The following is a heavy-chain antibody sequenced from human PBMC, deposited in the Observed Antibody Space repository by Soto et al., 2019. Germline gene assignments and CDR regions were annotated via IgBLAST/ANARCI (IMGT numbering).Heavy chain of an antibody. CDR1: GFTFSSYL. CDR3: AREPLEYSSSSWYFQH. Sequence: GGSLRLSCAASGFTFSSYLMHWVRQAPGKGLVWVSRINSDGSSTSYADSVKGRFTISRDNAKNTLYLQMNSLRAEDTAVYYCAREPLEYSSSSWYFQHWGQGTLVTVSS. J-gene: IGHJ1*01. V-gene: IGHV3-74*01. CDR2: INSDGSST. D-gene: IGHD6-6*01.